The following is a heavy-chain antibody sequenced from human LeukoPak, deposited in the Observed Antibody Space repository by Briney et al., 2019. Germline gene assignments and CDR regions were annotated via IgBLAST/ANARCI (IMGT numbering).Heavy chain of an antibody. CDR3: AKVPLRYFDWPSIYYFDY. V-gene: IGHV3-30-3*02. CDR1: GFTFSGYP. D-gene: IGHD3-9*01. J-gene: IGHJ4*02. Sequence: GGSLRLSCAASGFTFSGYPIHWVRQAPGKGLEWVAVISYDGSNKYYANSVKGRFTISRDNSKNTLYLQMNSLRAEDTAVYYCAKVPLRYFDWPSIYYFDYWGQGTLVTVSS. CDR2: ISYDGSNK.